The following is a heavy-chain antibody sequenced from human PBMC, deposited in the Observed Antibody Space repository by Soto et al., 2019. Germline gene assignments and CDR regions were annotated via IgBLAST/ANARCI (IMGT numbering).Heavy chain of an antibody. CDR3: ARGYCSSTSCYPDFTDGGDP. J-gene: IGHJ5*02. Sequence: SETLCLTCTVSGGSISSYYWSWIRQPPGKGLEWIGEINHSGSTNYNPSLKSRVTISVDTSKNQFSLKLSSVTAADTAVYYCARGYCSSTSCYPDFTDGGDPWGQGTLVTVSS. V-gene: IGHV4-34*01. CDR2: INHSGST. CDR1: GGSISSYY. D-gene: IGHD2-2*01.